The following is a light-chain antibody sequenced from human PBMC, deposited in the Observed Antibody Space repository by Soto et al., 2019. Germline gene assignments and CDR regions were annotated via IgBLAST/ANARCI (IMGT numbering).Light chain of an antibody. V-gene: IGKV3-15*01. CDR3: QQYHIWPPWT. J-gene: IGKJ1*01. CDR1: QSIRSN. Sequence: EIVMTQSPATLSVSPGEGSTLSCMVSQSIRSNLAWYQQRPGQAPRLLMYGASTRADGIPARFTGSGSGTEFTLTISSLQSEDFAVYYCQQYHIWPPWTSGQGTKVDNK. CDR2: GAS.